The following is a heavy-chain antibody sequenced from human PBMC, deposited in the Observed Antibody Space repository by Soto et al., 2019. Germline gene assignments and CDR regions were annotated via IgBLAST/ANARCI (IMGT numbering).Heavy chain of an antibody. Sequence: GGSLRLSCVASGFTFSTHAMSWVRQAPGKGLEWVSTFSGSGGNIYYAESVRGRLTISRDDSKNTLYLQMNSLRVEDTAVYYCAKDPPWTVGPLAMDVWGQGTTVTVSS. CDR2: FSGSGGNI. CDR3: AKDPPWTVGPLAMDV. CDR1: GFTFSTHA. V-gene: IGHV3-23*01. J-gene: IGHJ6*02. D-gene: IGHD2-2*01.